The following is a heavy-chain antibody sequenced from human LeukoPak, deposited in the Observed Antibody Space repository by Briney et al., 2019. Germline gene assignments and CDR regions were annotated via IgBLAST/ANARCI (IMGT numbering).Heavy chain of an antibody. V-gene: IGHV4-59*12. J-gene: IGHJ4*02. CDR2: IYHSGST. CDR1: GGSISSYY. D-gene: IGHD5-18*01. Sequence: PSETLSLTCTVSGGSISSYYWSWIRQPPGKGLEWIGYIYHSGSTYYNPSLKSRVTISVDRSKNQFSLKLSSVTAADTAVYYCARARGYAYGYDWGQVTLVTVSS. CDR3: ARARGYAYGYD.